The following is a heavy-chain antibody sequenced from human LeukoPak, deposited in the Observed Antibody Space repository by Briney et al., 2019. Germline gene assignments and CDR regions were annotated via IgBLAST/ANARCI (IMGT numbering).Heavy chain of an antibody. J-gene: IGHJ4*02. CDR3: ARDFFGVVITEIYFDY. V-gene: IGHV3-33*01. CDR1: GFTFSSYG. Sequence: QPGGSLRLSCAASGFTFSSYGMHWVRQAPGKGLEWVAVIWYDGSNKYYADSVKGRFTISRDNPKNTLYLQMNSLRAEDTAVYYCARDFFGVVITEIYFDYWGQGTLVTVSS. CDR2: IWYDGSNK. D-gene: IGHD3-3*01.